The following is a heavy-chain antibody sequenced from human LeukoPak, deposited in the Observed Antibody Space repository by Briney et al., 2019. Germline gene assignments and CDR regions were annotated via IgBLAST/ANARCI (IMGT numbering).Heavy chain of an antibody. V-gene: IGHV3-49*03. J-gene: IGHJ6*02. Sequence: GGSLRLSCTASRFTFGDYAMSWFRQAPGKGLEWVGFIRSKAYGGTTEYAASVKGRFTISRDDSKSIAYLQMNSLKTEDTAVYYCTTQDYYYGMDVWGQGTTVTVSS. CDR1: RFTFGDYA. CDR2: IRSKAYGGTT. CDR3: TTQDYYYGMDV.